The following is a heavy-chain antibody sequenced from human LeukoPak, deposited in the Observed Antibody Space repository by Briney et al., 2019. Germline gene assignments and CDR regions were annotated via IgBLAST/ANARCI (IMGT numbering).Heavy chain of an antibody. CDR3: ARECSGGTCYYFNMDV. Sequence: PGGSLRLSCVASGFTFSSYAMRWVRQAPGKGLEWVSGISGSGDATYYPDSVKGRFTISRDNSKNTLYLQMNSLRAEDTAVYYCARECSGGTCYYFNMDVWGQGTTVTVSS. CDR2: ISGSGDAT. CDR1: GFTFSSYA. D-gene: IGHD2-15*01. V-gene: IGHV3-23*01. J-gene: IGHJ6*02.